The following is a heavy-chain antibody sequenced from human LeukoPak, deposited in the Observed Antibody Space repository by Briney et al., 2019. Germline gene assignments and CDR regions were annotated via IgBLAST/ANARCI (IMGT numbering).Heavy chain of an antibody. CDR3: ARFSGRN. CDR1: GITFSRHW. J-gene: IGHJ4*02. Sequence: PGGSLRLSCVASGITFSRHWMKWVRQAPGKGLEWVANIKQDGSEKFYVDSVKGRFTISRGNAKNSLYLQMGSLRAEDTAVYYCARFSGRNWGQGTLVTVSS. V-gene: IGHV3-7*01. D-gene: IGHD2-15*01. CDR2: IKQDGSEK.